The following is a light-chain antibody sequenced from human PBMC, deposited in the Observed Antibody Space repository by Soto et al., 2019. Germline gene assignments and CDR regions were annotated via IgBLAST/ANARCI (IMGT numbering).Light chain of an antibody. CDR2: EVT. CDR3: ISYAGISNGI. J-gene: IGLJ2*01. Sequence: QSALTQPPSASGSTGQSVTISCTGTSSDVGGYYYVSWYKQQSGKAPKLTIYEVTNRTSGVPDRNAGSKSGNTASLTVSGRQAEDETNYNCISYAGISNGIFGAGTKLTVL. CDR1: SSDVGGYYY. V-gene: IGLV2-8*01.